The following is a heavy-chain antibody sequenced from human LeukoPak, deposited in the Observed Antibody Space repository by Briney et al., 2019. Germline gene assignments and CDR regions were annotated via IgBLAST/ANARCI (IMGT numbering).Heavy chain of an antibody. CDR2: MNPNSGNT. J-gene: IGHJ4*02. Sequence: GASVKVSCKASGYSFTSYDINWVRQAPGQGFEWVGCMNPNSGNTGHAQEFQGRVTMTRDTSMSTAYMELSSLRYEDTAVYYCARGRAYHRTGYVYYFDFWGQGTLVTVSS. D-gene: IGHD3/OR15-3a*01. CDR3: ARGRAYHRTGYVYYFDF. CDR1: GYSFTSYD. V-gene: IGHV1-8*01.